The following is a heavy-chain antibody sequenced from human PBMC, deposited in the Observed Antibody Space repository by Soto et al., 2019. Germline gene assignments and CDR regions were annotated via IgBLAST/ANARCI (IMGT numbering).Heavy chain of an antibody. V-gene: IGHV5-51*01. D-gene: IGHD4-17*01. CDR1: GYSFTSYW. CDR3: ARGGWDYGDYDYYYYYMDV. J-gene: IGHJ6*03. CDR2: IYPGDSDT. Sequence: GESLKISCKGSGYSFTSYWIGWVRQMPGKGLEWMGIIYPGDSDTRYSPSFQGQVTISADKSISTAYLQWSSLKASDTAMYYCARGGWDYGDYDYYYYYMDVWGKGTTVTVSS.